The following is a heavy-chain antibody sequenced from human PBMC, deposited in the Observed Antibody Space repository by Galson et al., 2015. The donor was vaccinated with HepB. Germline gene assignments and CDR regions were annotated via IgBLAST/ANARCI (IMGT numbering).Heavy chain of an antibody. Sequence: SLRLSCAASGFTFTTYWMSWVRQAPGKGLEWVANIKQDGSEKFYVDSVKGRFTISRDNAKNSLYLQMNSLRAEDTAVYYCARDGPYCSSTNCYFFSWGQGTLVTVSS. J-gene: IGHJ5*02. CDR1: GFTFTTYW. CDR2: IKQDGSEK. D-gene: IGHD2-2*01. CDR3: ARDGPYCSSTNCYFFS. V-gene: IGHV3-7*03.